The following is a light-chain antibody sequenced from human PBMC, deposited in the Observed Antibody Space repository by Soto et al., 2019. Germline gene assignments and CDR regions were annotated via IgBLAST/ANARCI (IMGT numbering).Light chain of an antibody. CDR3: CSFTSRRTHV. CDR1: SSDIGAYDH. V-gene: IGLV2-14*01. CDR2: SVS. J-gene: IGLJ1*01. Sequence: QSALTQPASVSGSPGQSITISCSGTSSDIGAYDHVAWFQQFPGKTPKLVIYSVSNRPSGVSYRFSGSKSGNTASLTISGLQAEDEADYYCCSFTSRRTHVFGTGTKVTVL.